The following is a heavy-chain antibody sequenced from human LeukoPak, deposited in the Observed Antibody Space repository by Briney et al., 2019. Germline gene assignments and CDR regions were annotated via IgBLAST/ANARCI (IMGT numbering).Heavy chain of an antibody. J-gene: IGHJ4*02. CDR3: ARHGGAVAGPFDY. D-gene: IGHD6-19*01. Sequence: SSETLSLTCAVYGVSFSGYYWSWIRQPPGKGLEWNGEINYSGSTNYNPSLKSRATISVDTSKNQFSLKLSSVTAADTAVYYCARHGGAVAGPFDYWGQGTLVTVSS. CDR1: GVSFSGYY. CDR2: INYSGST. V-gene: IGHV4-34*01.